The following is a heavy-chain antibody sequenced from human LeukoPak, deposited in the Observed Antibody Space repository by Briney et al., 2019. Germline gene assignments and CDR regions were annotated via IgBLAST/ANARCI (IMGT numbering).Heavy chain of an antibody. J-gene: IGHJ4*02. CDR3: ARDLSGNYGSGNLDY. Sequence: GGSLRLSCAASGFTFSSYSMNWVRQAPGKGLEWVSYISSSSSTIYYADSVKGRFTISRDNAMNSLYLQMNSLRAEDTAVYYCARDLSGNYGSGNLDYWGQGTLVTVSS. CDR1: GFTFSSYS. CDR2: ISSSSSTI. D-gene: IGHD3-10*01. V-gene: IGHV3-48*04.